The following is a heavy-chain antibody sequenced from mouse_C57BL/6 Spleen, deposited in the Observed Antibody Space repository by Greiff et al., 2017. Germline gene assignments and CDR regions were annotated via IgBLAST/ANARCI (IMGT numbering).Heavy chain of an antibody. J-gene: IGHJ2*01. CDR2: INPSTGGT. V-gene: IGHV1-42*01. CDR3: ARSYDYGYYFDY. D-gene: IGHD2-4*01. Sequence: VQLQQSGPELVKPGASVKISCKASGYSFTGYYMNWVKQSPEKSLEWIGEINPSTGGTTYNQKFKAKATLTVDKSSSTAYMQLKNLTSEDSAVYYCARSYDYGYYFDYWGQGTTLTVSS. CDR1: GYSFTGYY.